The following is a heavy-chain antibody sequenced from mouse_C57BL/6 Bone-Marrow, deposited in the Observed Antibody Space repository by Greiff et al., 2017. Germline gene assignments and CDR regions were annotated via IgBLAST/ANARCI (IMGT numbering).Heavy chain of an antibody. J-gene: IGHJ3*01. CDR1: GFTFSDFY. Sequence: EVKLMESGGGLVQSGRSLRLSCATSGFTFSDFYMEWVRQAPGKGLEWIAASRNKANDYTTEYSASVKGRFIVSRETSQSILYLQMNALRAEDTAIYYCARDNYCNGFAYWGQGTLVTVSA. V-gene: IGHV7-1*01. CDR3: ARDNYCNGFAY. CDR2: SRNKANDYTT. D-gene: IGHD2-1*01.